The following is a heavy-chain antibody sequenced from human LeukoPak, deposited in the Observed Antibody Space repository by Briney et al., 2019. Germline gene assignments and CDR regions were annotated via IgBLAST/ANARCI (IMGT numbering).Heavy chain of an antibody. CDR2: IYTSGST. CDR3: AREGIVVAQNAFDI. Sequence: PSETLSPTCTVTGGSISSYYWSWIRQPAGKGLEWIGRIYTSGSTNYNPSLKSPVTMSVDTSKNQFSLKLSSVTAADTAVYYCAREGIVVAQNAFDIWGQGTMVTVSS. CDR1: GGSISSYY. J-gene: IGHJ3*02. V-gene: IGHV4-4*07. D-gene: IGHD2-2*01.